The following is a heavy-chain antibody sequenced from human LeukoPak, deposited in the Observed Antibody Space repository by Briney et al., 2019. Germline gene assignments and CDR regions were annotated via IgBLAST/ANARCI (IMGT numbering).Heavy chain of an antibody. CDR1: GFTVSSNY. Sequence: GGSLRLSCAASGFTVSSNYMSWVRQAPGKGLEWVSVIYSGGSTYYADSVKGRFTISRDNSKNTLYLQMNSLRSEDTAVYYCARVPYSGSYWGVYFDYWGQGTLVTVSS. CDR3: ARVPYSGSYWGVYFDY. V-gene: IGHV3-53*05. J-gene: IGHJ4*01. CDR2: IYSGGST. D-gene: IGHD1-26*01.